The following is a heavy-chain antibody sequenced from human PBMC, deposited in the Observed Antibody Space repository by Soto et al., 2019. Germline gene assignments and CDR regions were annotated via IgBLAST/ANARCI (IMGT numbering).Heavy chain of an antibody. CDR2: IIPIFGTA. Sequence: QVQLVQSGAEVKNPGSSVKVSCKASGGTFSSYAISWVRQAPGQGLEWMGGIIPIFGTANYAQKFQGRVTITADESTSTAYMELSSLRSEDTAVYYCARGPQIFTSIADLEDGMDVWCQGTTVTVSS. CDR1: GGTFSSYA. D-gene: IGHD6-6*01. V-gene: IGHV1-69*01. J-gene: IGHJ6*02. CDR3: ARGPQIFTSIADLEDGMDV.